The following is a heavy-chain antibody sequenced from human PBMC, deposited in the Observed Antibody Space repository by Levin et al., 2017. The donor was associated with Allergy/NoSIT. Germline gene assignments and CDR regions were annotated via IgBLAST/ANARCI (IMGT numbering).Heavy chain of an antibody. CDR1: GFTFDDYA. J-gene: IGHJ3*02. CDR2: ISWNSGSI. CDR3: AKGVLYGDYPSDAFDI. Sequence: GGSLRLSCAASGFTFDDYAMHWVRQAPGKGLEWVSGISWNSGSIGYADSVKGRFTISRDNAKNSLYLQMNSLRAEDTALYYCAKGVLYGDYPSDAFDIWGQGTMVTVSS. D-gene: IGHD4-17*01. V-gene: IGHV3-9*01.